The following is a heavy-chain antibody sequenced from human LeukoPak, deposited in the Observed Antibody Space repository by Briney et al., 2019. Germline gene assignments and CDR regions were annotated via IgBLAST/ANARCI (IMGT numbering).Heavy chain of an antibody. J-gene: IGHJ3*02. CDR2: ISSSSSYI. Sequence: GGSLRLSCAASGFTFSSYSMNWVRQAPGKGLEWVSSISSSSSYIYYADSVKGRFTISRDNAKNSLYLQMNSLRAEDTAVYYCARDLHQPPIQLWFLDAFDIWGQGTMVTVSS. CDR3: ARDLHQPPIQLWFLDAFDI. CDR1: GFTFSSYS. D-gene: IGHD5-18*01. V-gene: IGHV3-21*01.